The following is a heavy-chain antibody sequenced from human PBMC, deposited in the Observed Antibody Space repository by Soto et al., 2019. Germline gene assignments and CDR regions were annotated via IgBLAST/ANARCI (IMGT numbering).Heavy chain of an antibody. CDR2: ISYDGTNK. CDR1: RFTFSSYT. CDR3: ARGGAAGIGDYLYRMDV. V-gene: IGHV3-30-3*01. D-gene: IGHD6-13*01. J-gene: IGHJ6*02. Sequence: QVQLVESGGGVVQPGRSLRLSCVASRFTFSSYTMDWVRQAPGKGLEWVAVISYDGTNKYYADSVKGRFTISRDNSKNTLFLHMNTLKTDDTAMYYCARGGAAGIGDYLYRMDVWGQGTTVTVSS.